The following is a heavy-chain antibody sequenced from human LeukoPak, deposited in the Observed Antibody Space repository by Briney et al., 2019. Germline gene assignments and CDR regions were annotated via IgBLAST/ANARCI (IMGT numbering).Heavy chain of an antibody. CDR2: VSPFSDET. V-gene: IGHV1-18*01. J-gene: IGHJ4*02. Sequence: ASVKVSCKASGYTFISYGIGWVRQAPGQGLGWMCWVSPFSDETNYVEKIQGRVTMTTDRSANTAYMKLRSLTSGDTAVYYCAKMGVRTLLTDIVVGPTADDYLDSWGQGTLVTVSS. CDR3: AKMGVRTLLTDIVVGPTADDYLDS. CDR1: GYTFISYG. D-gene: IGHD2-21*01.